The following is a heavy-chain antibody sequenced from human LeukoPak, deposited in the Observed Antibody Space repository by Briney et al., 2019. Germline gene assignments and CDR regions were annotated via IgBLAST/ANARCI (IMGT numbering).Heavy chain of an antibody. J-gene: IGHJ3*02. V-gene: IGHV3-72*01. D-gene: IGHD2-15*01. Sequence: PGGSLSLSCAASGFTFSDHYMDWVRQSPGKGLEWVGRTRNKANSYTTEYAASVKGRFIISRDDSKSSLYLQMNSLKTEDTAVYYCARQSRTCSGDSCYQLDAFDIWGHGTMVTASS. CDR1: GFTFSDHY. CDR3: ARQSRTCSGDSCYQLDAFDI. CDR2: TRNKANSYTT.